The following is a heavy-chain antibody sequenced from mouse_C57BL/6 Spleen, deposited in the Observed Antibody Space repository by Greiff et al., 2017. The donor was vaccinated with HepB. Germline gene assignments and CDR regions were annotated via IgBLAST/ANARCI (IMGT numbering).Heavy chain of an antibody. J-gene: IGHJ3*01. D-gene: IGHD4-1*01. V-gene: IGHV2-2*01. Sequence: QVQLQQSGPGLVQPSQSLSITCTVSGFSLTSYGVHWVRQSPGKGLEWLGVIWSGGSTDYNAAFISRLSISKDNSKSQVFFKMNSLQADDTAIDYCGRERERTAAWFAYWGQGTLVTVSA. CDR2: IWSGGST. CDR3: GRERERTAAWFAY. CDR1: GFSLTSYG.